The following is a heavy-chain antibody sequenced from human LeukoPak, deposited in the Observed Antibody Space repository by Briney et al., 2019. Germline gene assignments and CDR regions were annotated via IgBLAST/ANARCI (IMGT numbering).Heavy chain of an antibody. J-gene: IGHJ4*02. D-gene: IGHD3-16*02. V-gene: IGHV3-74*01. CDR3: VRYRPAPA. CDR2: INSDGSSN. Sequence: GGSLRLSCAASGFTFSSYAMNWVRQAPGEGLVWISGINSDGSSNYYGDSVKGRFTISRDNAGKTLYLLMSSLRAEDSAIYYCVRYRPAPAWGQGTLVTVAS. CDR1: GFTFSSYA.